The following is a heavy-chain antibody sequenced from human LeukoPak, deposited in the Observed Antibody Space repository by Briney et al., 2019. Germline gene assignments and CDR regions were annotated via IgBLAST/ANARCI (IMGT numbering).Heavy chain of an antibody. CDR3: ARHMTTTSGDAFDI. V-gene: IGHV4-30-2*01. Sequence: SETLSLTCAVSGGSISSGGYSWSWIRQPPGKGLEWIGYIYHSGSTYYNPSLKSRVTISVDRSKNQFSLKLSSVTAADTAVYYCARHMTTTSGDAFDIWGQGTMVTVSS. J-gene: IGHJ3*02. D-gene: IGHD4-4*01. CDR2: IYHSGST. CDR1: GGSISSGGYS.